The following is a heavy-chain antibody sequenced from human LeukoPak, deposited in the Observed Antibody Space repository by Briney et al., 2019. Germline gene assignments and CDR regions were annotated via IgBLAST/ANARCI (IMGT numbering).Heavy chain of an antibody. CDR2: IYSGGST. J-gene: IGHJ4*02. CDR1: GFTVSSNY. D-gene: IGHD6-13*01. Sequence: GGSLRLSCAASGFTVSSNYMSWVRQAPGKGLEWVSVIYSGGSTYYADSVKGRFTISRDNSKNTLNLQMNSLRAEDTAVYYCARERFAAGFDYWGQGTLVTVSS. V-gene: IGHV3-66*01. CDR3: ARERFAAGFDY.